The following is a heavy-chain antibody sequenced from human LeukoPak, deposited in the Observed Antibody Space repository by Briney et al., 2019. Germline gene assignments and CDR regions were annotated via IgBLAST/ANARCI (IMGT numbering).Heavy chain of an antibody. CDR1: GDSVSSKNGA. CDR3: ARDFGTTGWHTFDY. J-gene: IGHJ4*02. CDR2: TYYRSKWYN. D-gene: IGHD6-19*01. Sequence: SQTLSLTCVVSGDSVSSKNGAWNWIRQSPSRGLEWLGRTYYRSKWYNDYAESMEGRMTISQDTSKNQNSLHLYSVTPDDTAVYYCARDFGTTGWHTFDYWGQGTLVTVSS. V-gene: IGHV6-1*01.